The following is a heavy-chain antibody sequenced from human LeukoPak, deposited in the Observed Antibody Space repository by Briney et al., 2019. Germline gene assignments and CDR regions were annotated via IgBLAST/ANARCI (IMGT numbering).Heavy chain of an antibody. D-gene: IGHD2/OR15-2a*01. CDR2: ISGSGGST. Sequence: GGPLKSSGAALGFTFSSFAMGWVPKAPGKGLDWVSAISGSGGSTYYADSVKGRFTISRDNSKNTLYLQMNSLRAEDTAVYYCAKGLSIPSYFDYWGQGTLVTVSS. J-gene: IGHJ4*02. V-gene: IGHV3-23*01. CDR3: AKGLSIPSYFDY. CDR1: GFTFSSFA.